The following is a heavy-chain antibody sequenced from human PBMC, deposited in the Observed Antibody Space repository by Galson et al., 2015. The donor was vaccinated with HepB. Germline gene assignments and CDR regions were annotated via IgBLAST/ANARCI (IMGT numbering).Heavy chain of an antibody. D-gene: IGHD3-22*01. J-gene: IGHJ4*02. CDR2: ISGSGGST. CDR3: AKAQYYDSSGYYRVTQYYFDY. Sequence: SLRLSCAASGFTFSSYAMSWVRQAPGKGLEWVSAISGSGGSTYYADSVKGRFTISRDNSKNTLYLQMNSLRAEDTAVYYCAKAQYYDSSGYYRVTQYYFDYWGQGTLVTVSS. V-gene: IGHV3-23*01. CDR1: GFTFSSYA.